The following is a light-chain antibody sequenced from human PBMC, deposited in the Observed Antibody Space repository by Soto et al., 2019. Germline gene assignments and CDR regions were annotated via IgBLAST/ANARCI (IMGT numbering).Light chain of an antibody. CDR3: QHYSSTSGT. Sequence: EIXMTQSASTLXASVGDRVNIXCRASQRISGFLAWYQQKPGKAPQLLISDASSLEGGGPSRFSGGGSVTAFTRTISSRQPDDFATYYGQHYSSTSGTFGPGTKVDIK. CDR1: QRISGF. J-gene: IGKJ1*01. V-gene: IGKV1-5*01. CDR2: DAS.